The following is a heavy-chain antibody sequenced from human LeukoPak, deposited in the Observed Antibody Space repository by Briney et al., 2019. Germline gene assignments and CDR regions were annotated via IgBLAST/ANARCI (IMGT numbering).Heavy chain of an antibody. D-gene: IGHD3-22*01. Sequence: GASVKVSCKASGATFSIYAVSWVRQAPGQGLKWMGGINPIFGTVNYAQSFQGRVTITADESTTTAYMELSSLRSEDTAIYYCLFYYDSSGYYFDYWGQGTLVTVSS. CDR3: LFYYDSSGYYFDY. CDR2: INPIFGTV. V-gene: IGHV1-69*13. CDR1: GATFSIYA. J-gene: IGHJ4*02.